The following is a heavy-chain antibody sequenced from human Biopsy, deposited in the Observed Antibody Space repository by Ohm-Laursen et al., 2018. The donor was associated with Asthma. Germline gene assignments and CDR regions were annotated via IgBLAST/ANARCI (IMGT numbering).Heavy chain of an antibody. CDR3: ARKAGSCISRTCYSLDF. CDR2: VNPVFGNT. D-gene: IGHD2-2*01. Sequence: GPSVTVSCKSLGGTFNTYVIGWARQAPGEGLEWMGVVNPVFGNTTYPQKSQDRVTITADVSTSTVYMELSSLRSEDTAVYYCARKAGSCISRTCYSLDFWGQGTLVTVSS. J-gene: IGHJ4*02. CDR1: GGTFNTYV. V-gene: IGHV1-69*01.